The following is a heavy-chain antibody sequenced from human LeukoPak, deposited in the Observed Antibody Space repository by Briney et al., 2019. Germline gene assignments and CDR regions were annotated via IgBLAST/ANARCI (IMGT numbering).Heavy chain of an antibody. Sequence: ASVKVSCKASGYTFTSYDINWVRQATGQGLEWMGWMNPNSGNTGYAQKFQGRVTITRNTSISTAYMELSSLRSEDTAVYYCARKNYDFFSGGPKHFDYWGQGTLVTVSS. CDR3: ARKNYDFFSGGPKHFDY. CDR1: GYTFTSYD. D-gene: IGHD3-3*01. J-gene: IGHJ4*02. CDR2: MNPNSGNT. V-gene: IGHV1-8*03.